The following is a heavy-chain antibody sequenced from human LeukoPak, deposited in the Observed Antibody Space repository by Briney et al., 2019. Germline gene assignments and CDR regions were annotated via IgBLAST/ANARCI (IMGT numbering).Heavy chain of an antibody. CDR2: IYYSGST. V-gene: IGHV4-31*03. D-gene: IGHD3-10*01. CDR1: GGSISSGGYY. CDR3: AAEGGSGSYYHNWFDP. J-gene: IGHJ5*02. Sequence: PSQTLSLTCTVSGGSISSGGYYWGWIRQHPGTGREWVGYIYYSGSTYYNPSLKSRVTISVDTSKNQFSLKLSSVTAADTAVYYCAAEGGSGSYYHNWFDPWGQGTLVTVSS.